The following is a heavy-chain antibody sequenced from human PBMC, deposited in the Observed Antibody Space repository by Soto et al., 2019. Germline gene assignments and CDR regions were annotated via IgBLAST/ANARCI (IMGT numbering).Heavy chain of an antibody. CDR2: ISGSGGST. CDR1: GFTFSSYA. D-gene: IGHD3-22*01. CDR3: AKEYDSSGYYPDY. V-gene: IGHV3-23*01. J-gene: IGHJ4*02. Sequence: EVQLLESGGGLVQPGGSLRLSCAASGFTFSSYAMTWVRQAPGKGLEWVSVISGSGGSTYFADSVKGRFTISRDNSKNTLYLQMSSLRAEDTALYYSAKEYDSSGYYPDYWGQGTLVTVSS.